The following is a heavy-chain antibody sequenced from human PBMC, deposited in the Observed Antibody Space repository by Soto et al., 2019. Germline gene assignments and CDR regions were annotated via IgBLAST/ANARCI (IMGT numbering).Heavy chain of an antibody. D-gene: IGHD6-19*01. J-gene: IGHJ3*02. Sequence: EVQLVESGGGLVQPGGSLRLSCAASGFTVSFNYMTWVRQAPGKGLEWVSVIYTGGATNYADSVKGRFTISRDESKNTVYLHMNRLRTEDTAIYYCARDPRSSGWKVGAFHIWGQGTMVTVSS. CDR1: GFTVSFNY. CDR3: ARDPRSSGWKVGAFHI. CDR2: IYTGGAT. V-gene: IGHV3-66*01.